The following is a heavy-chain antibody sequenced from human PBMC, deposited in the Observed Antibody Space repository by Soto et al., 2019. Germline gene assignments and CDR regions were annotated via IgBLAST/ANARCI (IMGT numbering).Heavy chain of an antibody. CDR3: APLPLMVRGIIIND. D-gene: IGHD3-10*01. Sequence: PGGSLRLSCTASGFNFTSYAMHWVRQAPGKGLEYVSAISSDGSSTYYADSVKGRFTISRDNSRNTLYLQMSSLRDEDTAVYYCAPLPLMVRGIIINDWGLGTLVTVSS. V-gene: IGHV3-64D*06. CDR1: GFNFTSYA. J-gene: IGHJ4*02. CDR2: ISSDGSST.